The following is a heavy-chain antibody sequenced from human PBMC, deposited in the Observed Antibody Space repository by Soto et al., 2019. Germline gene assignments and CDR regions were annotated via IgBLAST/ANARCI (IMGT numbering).Heavy chain of an antibody. J-gene: IGHJ5*02. Sequence: SETLSLTCTVSDGSINNYYWSWIRQPAGRGLEWIGRIHGSGTTNYNPSLKSRVSMSVDKSKNQLSLKLFSVTAADTAVYYCAKEGSGGSNWFDPWGPGTLVT. D-gene: IGHD3-16*01. CDR3: AKEGSGGSNWFDP. CDR2: IHGSGTT. CDR1: DGSINNYY. V-gene: IGHV4-4*07.